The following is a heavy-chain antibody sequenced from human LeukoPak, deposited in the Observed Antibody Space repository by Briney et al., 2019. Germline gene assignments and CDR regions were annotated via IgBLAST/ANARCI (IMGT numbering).Heavy chain of an antibody. Sequence: SETLSLTCAVYGGSFSGYYWSWIRQPPGKGLEWIGEINHIGSTTYNPSLKSRVTMSVDTSKNQFSLKLSSVTAADTAVYYRARGMLSLPVWGQGTLVTVSS. V-gene: IGHV4-34*01. CDR2: INHIGST. CDR3: ARGMLSLPV. CDR1: GGSFSGYY. D-gene: IGHD3-10*02. J-gene: IGHJ4*02.